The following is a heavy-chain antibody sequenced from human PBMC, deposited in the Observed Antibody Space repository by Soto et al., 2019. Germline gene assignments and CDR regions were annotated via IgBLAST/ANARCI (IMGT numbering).Heavy chain of an antibody. V-gene: IGHV1-18*04. CDR2: ISTYSGNT. CDR1: GYTFSSYS. CDR3: ARDNGYFDL. Sequence: QIQMVQSGVEVNQPGASVKISCKTSGYTFSSYSINWVRQAPGQGLEWMAWISTYSGNTHYAERVQGRVTVTLDKSARTAFMEMRGLTSDDTAVYFCARDNGYFDLWGQGTLVTVSS. J-gene: IGHJ4*02.